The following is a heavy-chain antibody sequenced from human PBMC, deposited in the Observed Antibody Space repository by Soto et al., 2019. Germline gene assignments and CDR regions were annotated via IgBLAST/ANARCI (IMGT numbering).Heavy chain of an antibody. J-gene: IGHJ6*02. CDR1: GGSISSSNW. CDR3: ARDAYCSGGSCYRLYYGMDV. V-gene: IGHV4-4*02. D-gene: IGHD2-15*01. CDR2: IYHSGST. Sequence: SETLSLTCAVSGGSISSSNWLSWVRQPPGKGLEWIGEIYHSGSTNYNPSLKSRVTISVDKSKNQFSLKLSSVTAADTAVYYCARDAYCSGGSCYRLYYGMDVWGQGTTVTVSS.